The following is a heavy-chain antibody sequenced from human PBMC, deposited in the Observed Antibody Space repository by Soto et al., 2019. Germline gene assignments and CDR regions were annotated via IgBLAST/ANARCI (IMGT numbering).Heavy chain of an antibody. CDR3: ARPQFLGSRYIGADV. Sequence: SETLCRTCPLSRSSISGDYSSWIGPPPGKGLEWIGYMYNTGSTVYNPSFKSRVTISVDTSKNQFSLKLNSVTAADTAVYYCARPQFLGSRYIGADVWGQGTTVTVSS. D-gene: IGHD1-26*01. V-gene: IGHV4-59*01. CDR2: MYNTGST. J-gene: IGHJ6*02. CDR1: RSSISGDY.